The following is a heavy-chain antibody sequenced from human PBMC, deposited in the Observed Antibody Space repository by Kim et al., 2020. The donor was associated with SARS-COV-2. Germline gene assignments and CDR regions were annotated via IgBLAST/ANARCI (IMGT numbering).Heavy chain of an antibody. D-gene: IGHD1-26*01. V-gene: IGHV3-30*18. CDR1: GFTFSNYG. CDR3: AKEEVGIFSY. CDR2: ISHDGSNK. Sequence: GGSLRLSCAASGFTFSNYGMHWVRQAPGKGLEWVAVISHDGSNKYYADSMRGRFTISRDNSKNTLYLQMNSLRAEDTAVYYCAKEEVGIFSYWGQGTLVTVSS. J-gene: IGHJ4*02.